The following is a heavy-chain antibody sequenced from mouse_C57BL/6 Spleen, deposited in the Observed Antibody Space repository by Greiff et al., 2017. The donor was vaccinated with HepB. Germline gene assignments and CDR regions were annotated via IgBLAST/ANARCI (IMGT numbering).Heavy chain of an antibody. J-gene: IGHJ3*01. Sequence: QVQLQQPGAELVKPGASVKMSCKASGYTFTSYWITWVKQRPGQGLEWIGDIYPGSGSTTYNEKCKSKATLTVDTSSSTADMQLSSLTSEDSAVYYCARWANSFAYWGQGTLVTVSA. CDR3: ARWANSFAY. D-gene: IGHD3-1*01. CDR2: IYPGSGST. CDR1: GYTFTSYW. V-gene: IGHV1-55*01.